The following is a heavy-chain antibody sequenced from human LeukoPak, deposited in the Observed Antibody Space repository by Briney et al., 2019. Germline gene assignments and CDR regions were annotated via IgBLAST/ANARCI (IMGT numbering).Heavy chain of an antibody. Sequence: PGGSLRLSCAASGFTFSSYTMNWVRQAPAKGLEWVSSISSSSSYIYYADSVRGRFTISRDNAKNSLYLQMNSLRAEDTAVYYCASDRWLQLWGQGTLVTVSS. CDR1: GFTFSSYT. J-gene: IGHJ4*02. D-gene: IGHD5-24*01. CDR2: ISSSSSYI. V-gene: IGHV3-21*01. CDR3: ASDRWLQL.